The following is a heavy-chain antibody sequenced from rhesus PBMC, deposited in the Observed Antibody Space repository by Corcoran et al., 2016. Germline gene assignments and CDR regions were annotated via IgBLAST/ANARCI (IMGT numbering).Heavy chain of an antibody. CDR2: IDPSDSDT. D-gene: IGHD2-15*01. CDR1: GYSFTSYC. V-gene: IGHV5-2*01. CDR3: ATLLPGNVAY. Sequence: EVQLVQSGAEVKRPGESLKISCKTSGYSFTSYCISWVRQMPGKGLEWMGAIDPSDSDTRYSPSCQGQVTLSADKSISTAYLQWSSLKASDTATYYCATLLPGNVAYWGQGVLVTVSS. J-gene: IGHJ4*01.